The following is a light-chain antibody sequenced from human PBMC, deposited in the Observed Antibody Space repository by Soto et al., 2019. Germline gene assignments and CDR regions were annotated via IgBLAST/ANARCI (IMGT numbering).Light chain of an antibody. V-gene: IGLV2-14*01. Sequence: QSALTQPASVSGSPGQSITISCTGTSSDVGGYNYVSWYQQHPGKAPKLMVYDVTNRPSGVSNRFSGSKSGNTASLTISGLQAEDVADYYCSSYTSISTVVFGTGTKLTVL. CDR1: SSDVGGYNY. CDR3: SSYTSISTVV. J-gene: IGLJ1*01. CDR2: DVT.